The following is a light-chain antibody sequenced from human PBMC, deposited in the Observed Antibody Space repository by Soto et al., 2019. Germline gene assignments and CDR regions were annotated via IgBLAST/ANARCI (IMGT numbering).Light chain of an antibody. CDR1: QSVSSY. J-gene: IGKJ5*01. CDR3: QQRSNWPIT. Sequence: EIVLTQPPATLSLSPGERSTLSCRASQSVSSYLAWYQQKPGQXTXXLIYDASNRATGIPARFSGSGSGTDFTLTISSLEPEDFAVYYCQQRSNWPITFGQGTRWRL. V-gene: IGKV3-11*01. CDR2: DAS.